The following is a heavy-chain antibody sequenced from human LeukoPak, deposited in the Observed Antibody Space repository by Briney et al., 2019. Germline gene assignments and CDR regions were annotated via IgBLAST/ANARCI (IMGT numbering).Heavy chain of an antibody. J-gene: IGHJ4*02. V-gene: IGHV3-23*01. Sequence: AGGSLRLSCAASGFTFSNYAMRWVRQAPGKGLEWVSGISGSGDSTYYADSVKGRFTISRDNSKNTLSLQMNSLRAEDTAVYYCAKVSSRFLEWEDLDYWGQGALVTVSS. CDR3: AKVSSRFLEWEDLDY. CDR2: ISGSGDST. D-gene: IGHD3-3*01. CDR1: GFTFSNYA.